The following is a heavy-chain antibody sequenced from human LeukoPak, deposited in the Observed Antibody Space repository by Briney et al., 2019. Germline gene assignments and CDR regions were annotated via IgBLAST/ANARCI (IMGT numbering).Heavy chain of an antibody. Sequence: PGGSLRLSCAASGFTFSSYSMNWVRQAPGKGLEWVSYISSSSSTIYYADSVKGRFTISRDNSKNTLYLQMNSLRAEDTAVYYCARTSYSSGWYYFDYWGQGTLVTVSS. CDR2: ISSSSSTI. J-gene: IGHJ4*02. CDR1: GFTFSSYS. CDR3: ARTSYSSGWYYFDY. V-gene: IGHV3-48*01. D-gene: IGHD6-19*01.